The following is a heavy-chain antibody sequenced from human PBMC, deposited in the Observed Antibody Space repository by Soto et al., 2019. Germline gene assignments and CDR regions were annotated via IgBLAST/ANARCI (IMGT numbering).Heavy chain of an antibody. Sequence: SETLSLTCTVSGGSISSSSYYWGWIRQPPGKGLEWIGSIYYSGSTYYNPSLKSRVTISVDTSKNQFSLKLSSVTAADTAVYYCARQKGEAARFNDYGMDVWGQGTTVTVSS. CDR2: IYYSGST. V-gene: IGHV4-39*01. CDR3: ARQKGEAARFNDYGMDV. CDR1: GGSISSSSYY. D-gene: IGHD6-6*01. J-gene: IGHJ6*02.